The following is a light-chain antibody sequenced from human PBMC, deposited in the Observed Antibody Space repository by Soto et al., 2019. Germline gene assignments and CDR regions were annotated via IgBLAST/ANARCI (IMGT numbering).Light chain of an antibody. J-gene: IGLJ1*01. Sequence: QSVLTQPASVSGSPGQSITISCTGTSSDVGGYNYVSWYQQHPGKAPKLMIYDVSKRPSGISNRFSGSKSGTSATLGITGLQTGDEADYYCGTWDSSLSAYVFGTGTKLTVL. CDR2: DVS. V-gene: IGLV2-14*01. CDR3: GTWDSSLSAYV. CDR1: SSDVGGYNY.